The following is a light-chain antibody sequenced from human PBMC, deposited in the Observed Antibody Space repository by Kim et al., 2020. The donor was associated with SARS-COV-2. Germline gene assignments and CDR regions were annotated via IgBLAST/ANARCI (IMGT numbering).Light chain of an antibody. V-gene: IGLV3-19*01. Sequence: LGQTVRITGQRDSRRSYYASWYQQKPGQAPVLVIYGKNNRPSGIPDRFSGSSSGNTASLTITGAQAEDEADYYCNSRDSSGNHHYVFGTGTKVTVL. J-gene: IGLJ1*01. CDR3: NSRDSSGNHHYV. CDR2: GKN. CDR1: SRRSYY.